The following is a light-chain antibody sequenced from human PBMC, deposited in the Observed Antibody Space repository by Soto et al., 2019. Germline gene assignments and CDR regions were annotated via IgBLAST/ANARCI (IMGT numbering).Light chain of an antibody. CDR2: DVS. CDR3: SSYTTSNTRQIV. V-gene: IGLV2-14*03. J-gene: IGLJ1*01. Sequence: QSVLTQPASVSGSPGQSITISCTGTSSDVGGYNYVSWYQHHPGKAPKLIIYDVSNRPSGVSNRFSGSKSGNTASLTISGLQPEDEADDYCSSYTTSNTRQIVFGTGTKLTVL. CDR1: SSDVGGYNY.